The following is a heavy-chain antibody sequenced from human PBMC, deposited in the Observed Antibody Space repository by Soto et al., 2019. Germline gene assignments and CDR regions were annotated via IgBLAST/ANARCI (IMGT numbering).Heavy chain of an antibody. CDR1: GFTFSNAW. CDR2: IKQDGSAK. D-gene: IGHD5-12*01. J-gene: IGHJ4*02. V-gene: IGHV3-7*04. CDR3: AKGAGWLTDY. Sequence: PGGSLRLSCAASGFTFSNAWMTWVRQAPGKGLEWVANIKQDGSAKAYVDFVKGRFTISRDNAKNTLYLQMNSLRAEDTAVYYCAKGAGWLTDYWGPGTLVTVSS.